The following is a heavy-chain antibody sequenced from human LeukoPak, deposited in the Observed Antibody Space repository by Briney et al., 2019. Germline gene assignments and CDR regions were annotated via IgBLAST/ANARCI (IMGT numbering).Heavy chain of an antibody. D-gene: IGHD3-22*01. CDR1: GGSFSGYY. Sequence: SETLSLTCAVYGGSFSGYYWSWIRQPPGKGLEWIGEIHHSGSTNYNPSLKSRVTISVDTSKNQFSLKLSSVTAADTAVYYCARGPSVYYDSSGYYHFDYWGQGTLVTVSS. J-gene: IGHJ4*02. CDR3: ARGPSVYYDSSGYYHFDY. V-gene: IGHV4-34*01. CDR2: IHHSGST.